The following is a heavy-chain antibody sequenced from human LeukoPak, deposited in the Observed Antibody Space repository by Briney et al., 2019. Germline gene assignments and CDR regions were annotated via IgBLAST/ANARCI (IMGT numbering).Heavy chain of an antibody. Sequence: SETLSLTCTVSGGSISGGSYYWSWIRQPAGKGLEWIGRIYTSGSTNYNPSLKSRVTISVDTSKNQFSLKLSSVTAADTAAYYCARGEFGNYDFDYWGQGTLVTVSS. V-gene: IGHV4-61*02. J-gene: IGHJ4*02. D-gene: IGHD1-7*01. CDR3: ARGEFGNYDFDY. CDR2: IYTSGST. CDR1: GGSISGGSYY.